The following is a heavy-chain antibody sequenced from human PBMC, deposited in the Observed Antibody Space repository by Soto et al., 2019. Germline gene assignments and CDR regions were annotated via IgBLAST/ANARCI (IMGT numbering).Heavy chain of an antibody. CDR1: GGSISSYY. D-gene: IGHD3-22*01. V-gene: IGHV4-59*01. J-gene: IGHJ6*02. CDR2: IYYSGST. CDR3: ARMNYDSSGYYTPYYYYYGMDV. Sequence: PSETLSLTCTVSGGSISSYYWSWIRQPPGKGLERIGYIYYSGSTNYNPSLKSRVTISVDTSKNQFSLKLSSVTAADTAVYYCARMNYDSSGYYTPYYYYYGMDVWGQGTTVTVSS.